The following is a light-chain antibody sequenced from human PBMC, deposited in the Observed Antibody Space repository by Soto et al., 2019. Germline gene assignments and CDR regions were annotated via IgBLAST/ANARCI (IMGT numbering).Light chain of an antibody. J-gene: IGLJ1*01. CDR2: GNT. CDR1: SSNIGAGYD. CDR3: QSYASSLSWV. V-gene: IGLV1-40*01. Sequence: QSVLTQPPSVSGAPGQRVTISCTGGSSNIGAGYDVHWYQQLPGTAPKLLINGNTNRPSGVPDRFSGSKSGTSASLAITGLQAEDEAEYYCQSYASSLSWVFGTGTKVTVL.